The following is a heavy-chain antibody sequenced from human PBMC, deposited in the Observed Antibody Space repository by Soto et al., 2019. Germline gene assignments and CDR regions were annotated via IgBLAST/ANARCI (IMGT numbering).Heavy chain of an antibody. CDR3: AKDVYYYDSSGSHPAFDI. CDR1: GFTFDDYA. Sequence: EVQLVESGGGLVQPGRSLRLSCAASGFTFDDYAMHWVRQAPGKGLEWVSGISWNSGSIGYADSVKGRFTISRDNAKNSLYLQMNSLRAEDTALYYCAKDVYYYDSSGSHPAFDIWGQGTMVTVSS. J-gene: IGHJ3*02. D-gene: IGHD3-22*01. V-gene: IGHV3-9*01. CDR2: ISWNSGSI.